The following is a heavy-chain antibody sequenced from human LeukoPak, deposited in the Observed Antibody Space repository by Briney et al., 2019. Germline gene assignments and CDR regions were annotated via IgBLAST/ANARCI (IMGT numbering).Heavy chain of an antibody. Sequence: GVSLRLSCAASGFTVSSNYMSWVRQAPGKGLEYVSAISSNGGSTYYADSVKGRFTISRDNSKNTLYLQMSSLRAEDTAVYYCVKVVRGVIDYWGQGTLVTVSS. CDR2: ISSNGGST. CDR3: VKVVRGVIDY. J-gene: IGHJ4*02. V-gene: IGHV3-64D*06. CDR1: GFTVSSNY. D-gene: IGHD3-10*02.